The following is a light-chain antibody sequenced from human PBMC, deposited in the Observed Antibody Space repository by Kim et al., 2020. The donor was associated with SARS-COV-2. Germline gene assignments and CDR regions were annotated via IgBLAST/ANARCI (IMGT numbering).Light chain of an antibody. CDR1: SSNIGRNT. Sequence: QRVTISWSGSSSNIGRNTVNWYQQLPGTTPKLLIYNNNQRPSGVPDRFSGSKSGTSASLAISGLQSEDEADYYCAAWDDSLNGFYVFGAGTKVTVL. J-gene: IGLJ1*01. CDR3: AAWDDSLNGFYV. CDR2: NNN. V-gene: IGLV1-44*01.